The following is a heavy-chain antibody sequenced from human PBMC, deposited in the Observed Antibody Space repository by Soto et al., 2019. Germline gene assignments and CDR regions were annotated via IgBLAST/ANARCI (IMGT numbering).Heavy chain of an antibody. CDR1: GYTFTSYD. D-gene: IGHD3-10*01. Sequence: ALVKVSCKASGYTFTSYDINWVRQATGQGLEWMGWMNPNSGNTGYAQKFQGRVTMTRNTSISTAYMELSSLRSEDTAVYYCARGPDYYGSGSRREFWFDPWGQGTLVTVSS. J-gene: IGHJ5*02. CDR2: MNPNSGNT. CDR3: ARGPDYYGSGSRREFWFDP. V-gene: IGHV1-8*01.